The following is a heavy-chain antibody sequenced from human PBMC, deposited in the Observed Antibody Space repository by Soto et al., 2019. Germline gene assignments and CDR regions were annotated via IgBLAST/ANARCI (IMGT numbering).Heavy chain of an antibody. CDR3: ARGMGIAVVDY. CDR2: ISWNSNTM. J-gene: IGHJ4*02. CDR1: GFIFDDNA. D-gene: IGHD6-19*01. Sequence: EVQLVESGGDLVQPGTSLTLSCAASGFIFDDNAMHWVRQAPGKGLEWVSGISWNSNTMDYADSVRGRIPISRDNAKNSLYLQMNSLRDDDTALYYCARGMGIAVVDYWGQGTLVTVSS. V-gene: IGHV3-9*01.